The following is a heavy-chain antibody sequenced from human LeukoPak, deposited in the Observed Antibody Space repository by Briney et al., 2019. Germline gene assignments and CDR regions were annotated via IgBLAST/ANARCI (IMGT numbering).Heavy chain of an antibody. J-gene: IGHJ4*02. CDR1: GFSFSSYW. CDR3: SRGGLYRYSGTSGDY. V-gene: IGHV3-7*01. D-gene: IGHD1-26*01. CDR2: INQHGSET. Sequence: GGSLRLSCEVSGFSFSSYWMTWVRQAPGKGLEWVANINQHGSETYYVDSVKGRFIISRDDAKNSLFLQMDSVTGEDTAVYYCSRGGLYRYSGTSGDYWGQGTLVTVSS.